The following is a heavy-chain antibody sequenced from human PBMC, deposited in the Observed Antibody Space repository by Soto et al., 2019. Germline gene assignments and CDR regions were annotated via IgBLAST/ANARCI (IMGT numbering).Heavy chain of an antibody. CDR1: GFTFSTYG. CDR2: IWYNGSNK. CDR3: ARIEGSSVYYDSGGYGEFDY. J-gene: IGHJ4*02. D-gene: IGHD3-22*01. Sequence: QVQLVESGGGVVQPGRSLTLSCAASGFTFSTYGMHWVRQAPGKGLKWVAVIWYNGSNKYYADSVKGRFTISRDNSKNTLYLQMNSLRAEDTAVYYCARIEGSSVYYDSGGYGEFDYWGQGTLVTVSS. V-gene: IGHV3-33*01.